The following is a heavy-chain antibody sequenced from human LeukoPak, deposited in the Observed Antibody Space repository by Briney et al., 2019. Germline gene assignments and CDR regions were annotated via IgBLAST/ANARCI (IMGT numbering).Heavy chain of an antibody. Sequence: TGGSLRLSCAASGFTFSSYAMSWVRQAPGKGLEWVSAISGSGGSTYYADSVKGRFTISRDNSKNTLYLQMNSLRAEDTAVYYCANFPLEQQLVLWFDPWGQGTLVTVSS. J-gene: IGHJ5*02. D-gene: IGHD6-13*01. V-gene: IGHV3-23*01. CDR2: ISGSGGST. CDR1: GFTFSSYA. CDR3: ANFPLEQQLVLWFDP.